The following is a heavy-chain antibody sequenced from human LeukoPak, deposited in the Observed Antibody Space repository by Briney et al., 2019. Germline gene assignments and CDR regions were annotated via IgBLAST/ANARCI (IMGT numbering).Heavy chain of an antibody. CDR3: ARHDRYYDSSGYSRYFFDY. CDR1: GGSVSSGSYY. V-gene: IGHV4-61*01. J-gene: IGHJ4*02. CDR2: IYYSGST. D-gene: IGHD3-22*01. Sequence: SETLSLTCTVSGGSVSSGSYYWSWIRQPPGKGLEWIGYIYYSGSTNYNPSLKSRVTISVDTSKNQFSLKLSSVTAADTAVYYCARHDRYYDSSGYSRYFFDYWGQGTLVTVSS.